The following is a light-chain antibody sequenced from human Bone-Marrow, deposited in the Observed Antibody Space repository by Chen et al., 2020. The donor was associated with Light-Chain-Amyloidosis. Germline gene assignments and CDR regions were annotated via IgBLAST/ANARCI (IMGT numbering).Light chain of an antibody. Sequence: DIVMTQSPDSLAVSLGARATINCKSSPSVLYSSNNKNYLACYQQKPGQPPKLLIYWASTRESGVSGRFSGRGSGTDFTLTISSLEAADVEEYDCQKNSRHPRTFGQGTKVEI. V-gene: IGKV4-1*01. CDR3: QKNSRHPRT. CDR2: WAS. CDR1: PSVLYSSNNKNY. J-gene: IGKJ1*01.